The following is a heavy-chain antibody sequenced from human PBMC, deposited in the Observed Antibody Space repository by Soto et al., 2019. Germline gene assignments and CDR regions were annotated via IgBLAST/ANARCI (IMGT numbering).Heavy chain of an antibody. Sequence: QVQLVESGGGVVQPGRSLRLSCAASGFTFSSYGMHWVRQAPGKGLEWVAVIWYDGSNKYYADSVKGRFTISRDNSKNTLYLQMNSLRAEDTAVYYCARDLVERWGILDYYYGMDVLGQGTTVTVSS. CDR1: GFTFSSYG. CDR2: IWYDGSNK. V-gene: IGHV3-33*01. J-gene: IGHJ6*02. CDR3: ARDLVERWGILDYYYGMDV. D-gene: IGHD3-16*01.